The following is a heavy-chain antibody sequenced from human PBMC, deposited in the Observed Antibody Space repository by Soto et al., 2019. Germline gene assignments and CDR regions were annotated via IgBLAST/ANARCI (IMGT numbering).Heavy chain of an antibody. D-gene: IGHD5-18*01. J-gene: IGHJ4*02. CDR2: ISHSGST. V-gene: IGHV4-31*03. CDR1: GGSISSAAYY. Sequence: QVQLQESGPGLVKPSQTLSLSCTVSGGSISSAAYYWSWIRQHPGKGLEWIGYISHSGSTYYTPSLKSRVILSADTSKNQFSLNLTSVTAADTAVNYCAREYTYGSNFFDCWGQGALVTVSS. CDR3: AREYTYGSNFFDC.